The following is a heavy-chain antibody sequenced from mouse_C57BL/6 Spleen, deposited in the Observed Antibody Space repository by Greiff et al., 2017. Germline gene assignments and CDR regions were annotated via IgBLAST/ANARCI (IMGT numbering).Heavy chain of an antibody. CDR3: ADSSGFDY. CDR1: GYAFSSSW. V-gene: IGHV1-82*01. J-gene: IGHJ2*01. Sequence: QVQLQQPGPELVKPGASVKISCKASGYAFSSSWMHWVKQRPGQGLEWIGRIYPGDGDTNYNGKFKGKATLTEDKSSSTAYMQLSSLTSEDSAVYFCADSSGFDYWGQGTTLTVSS. D-gene: IGHD3-2*02. CDR2: IYPGDGDT.